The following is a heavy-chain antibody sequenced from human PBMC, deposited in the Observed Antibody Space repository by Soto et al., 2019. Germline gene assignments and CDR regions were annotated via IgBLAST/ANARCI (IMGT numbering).Heavy chain of an antibody. CDR2: ISAYNGNT. CDR3: AGVYCSSTSCYDWFDP. D-gene: IGHD2-2*01. J-gene: IGHJ5*02. V-gene: IGHV1-18*04. CDR1: GYTFTSYG. Sequence: AAVKVSCKASGYTFTSYGISWVRQAPGQGLEWMGWISAYNGNTNYAQKLQGRVTMTTDTSTSTAHMELRSLRSDDTAVYYCAGVYCSSTSCYDWFDPWGQGTLVTVSS.